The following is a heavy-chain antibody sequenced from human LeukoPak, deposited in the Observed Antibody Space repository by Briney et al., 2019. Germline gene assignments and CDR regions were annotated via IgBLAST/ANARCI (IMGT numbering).Heavy chain of an antibody. CDR3: ARESLGTSGWYFHFDY. D-gene: IGHD6-19*01. CDR2: ISYDGSNK. J-gene: IGHJ4*02. Sequence: PGGSLRLSCAASGFTFSSYAMHWVRQAPGKGLGWVAVISYDGSNKYYADSVKGRFTISRDNYKNTLYLQMNSLRAEDTAVYYCARESLGTSGWYFHFDYWGKRTLVTVSS. CDR1: GFTFSSYA. V-gene: IGHV3-30-3*01.